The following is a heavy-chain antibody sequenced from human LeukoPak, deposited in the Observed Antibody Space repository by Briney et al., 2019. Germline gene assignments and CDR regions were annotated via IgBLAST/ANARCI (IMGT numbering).Heavy chain of an antibody. CDR1: GFTFSSYS. V-gene: IGHV3-21*01. D-gene: IGHD5/OR15-5a*01. J-gene: IGHJ3*02. CDR3: ARGVYGNDAFDI. Sequence: PGGSLRLSCAASGFTFSSYSMNWVRQAPGKGLEWVSSISSSSSYIYYADSVKGRFTISRDNAKNSLYLQMNSLRAEDTAVYYCARGVYGNDAFDIWGQGTMVTVSS. CDR2: ISSSSSYI.